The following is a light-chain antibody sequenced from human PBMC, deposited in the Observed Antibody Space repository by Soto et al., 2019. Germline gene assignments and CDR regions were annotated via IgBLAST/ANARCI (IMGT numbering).Light chain of an antibody. CDR1: SSDVGSYNR. V-gene: IGLV2-18*02. Sequence: QSVLTQPPSVSGSPGQSVTISCTGTSSDVGSYNRVSWYQQPPGTAPKLMIYEVSNRPSGVPDRFPGSKSGNTASLTISGLQAEDEADYYCSSYTSSSTWVFGGGTKLTVL. J-gene: IGLJ3*02. CDR2: EVS. CDR3: SSYTSSSTWV.